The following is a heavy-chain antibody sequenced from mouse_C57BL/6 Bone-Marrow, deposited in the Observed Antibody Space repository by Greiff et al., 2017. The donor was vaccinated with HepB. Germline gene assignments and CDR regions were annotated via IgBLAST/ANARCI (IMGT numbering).Heavy chain of an antibody. J-gene: IGHJ3*01. D-gene: IGHD2-5*01. CDR1: GFSLTSYG. CDR2: IGSGGST. CDR3: ARKIVTTCWFAY. Sequence: VQLQQSGPGLVQPSQSLSITCTVSGFSLTSYGVHWVRQSPGKGLEWLGVIGSGGSTDYNAAFISRLSISKDNSKSQVFFKMNILQADDTAIYYCARKIVTTCWFAYWGQGTLVTVSA. V-gene: IGHV2-2*01.